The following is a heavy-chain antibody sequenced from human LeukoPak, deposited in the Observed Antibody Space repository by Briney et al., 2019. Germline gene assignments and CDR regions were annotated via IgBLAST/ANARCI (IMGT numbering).Heavy chain of an antibody. CDR2: ISWNSGSI. Sequence: GRSLRLSCAASGFTFDDYAMHWVRQTPGKGLEWVSGISWNSGSIGYADSVKGRFTISRDNAKNSLYLRMNSLRAEDTALYYCAKDTDYDSSGYFDYWGQGTLVTVSS. CDR1: GFTFDDYA. J-gene: IGHJ4*02. D-gene: IGHD3-22*01. V-gene: IGHV3-9*01. CDR3: AKDTDYDSSGYFDY.